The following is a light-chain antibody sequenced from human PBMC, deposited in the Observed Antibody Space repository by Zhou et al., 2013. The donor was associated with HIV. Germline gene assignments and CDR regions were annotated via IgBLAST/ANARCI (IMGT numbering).Light chain of an antibody. CDR1: QSISSY. J-gene: IGKJ2*01. CDR3: QQSHSSPYT. V-gene: IGKV1-39*01. CDR2: GAS. Sequence: DIQMTQSPSSLSASVGDRVTITCRASQSISSYLNWFQQKPGKAPKLLIYGASSLQSGVPSRFSGRGSGTDFTLTISSLQPEDFTTYYCQQSHSSPYTFGRGPSWRS.